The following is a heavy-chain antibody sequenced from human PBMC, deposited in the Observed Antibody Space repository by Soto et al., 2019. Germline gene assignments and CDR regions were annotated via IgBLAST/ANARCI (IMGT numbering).Heavy chain of an antibody. CDR3: ASGSSRWYGGYYYYGMDV. CDR2: ISAYNGNT. CDR1: GYTFTSYG. V-gene: IGHV1-18*01. J-gene: IGHJ6*02. Sequence: QVQLVQSGAEVKKPGASVKVSCKASGYTFTSYGISWVRQAPGQGLERMGWISAYNGNTNYAQKLQGRVTMNTDTSTSTAYMELRSLRSDDTAVYYCASGSSRWYGGYYYYGMDVWGQGTTVTVSS. D-gene: IGHD6-13*01.